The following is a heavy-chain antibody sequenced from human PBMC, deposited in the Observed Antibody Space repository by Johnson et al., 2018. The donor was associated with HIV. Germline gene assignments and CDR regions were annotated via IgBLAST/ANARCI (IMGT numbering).Heavy chain of an antibody. V-gene: IGHV3-30*04. CDR1: GFTFSNYA. D-gene: IGHD2-21*01. CDR3: AGARTVVIARTDAFDI. CDR2: ISYDGSNK. Sequence: QMLLVESGGGLVQPGGSLRLSCAAYGFTFSNYAMHWVRQAPGKGLEWVAVISYDGSNKYYADSVKGRFTISRDNSKNTLYLQMNSLRAEDTAVYYCAGARTVVIARTDAFDIWGQGTMVTVSS. J-gene: IGHJ3*02.